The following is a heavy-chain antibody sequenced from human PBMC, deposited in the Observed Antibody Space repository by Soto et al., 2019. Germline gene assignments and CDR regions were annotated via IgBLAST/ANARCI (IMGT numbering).Heavy chain of an antibody. D-gene: IGHD1-7*01. CDR2: ISSNGGTT. V-gene: IGHV3-64*01. J-gene: IGHJ4*02. CDR1: GFTFSSYD. Sequence: EVQLAESGGGMVQPGGSLRLSCVASGFTFSSYDMHWVRQAPGKGLEYVSSISSNGGTTYYGNSVKGRFTISRDNSKNTXYLXMGXLRXXXXXXXXXVRRVSGNYDYWGQGTLVTVSS. CDR3: VRRVSGNYDY.